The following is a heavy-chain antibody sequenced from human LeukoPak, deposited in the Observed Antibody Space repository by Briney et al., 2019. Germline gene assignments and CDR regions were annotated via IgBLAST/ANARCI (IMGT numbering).Heavy chain of an antibody. CDR1: GASVGSASYH. V-gene: IGHV4-61*01. J-gene: IGHJ4*02. CDR3: ARTQSQSGSYRYYFGY. CDR2: IYYISNT. Sequence: SETLSLTCTVSGASVGSASYHWGWIRQPPGGGLEWIGYIYYISNTNYNPSLKSRVTMSVDPSKNQFSLKLNSVTAADTAVYYCARTQSQSGSYRYYFGYWGQGTLVTVSS. D-gene: IGHD1-26*01.